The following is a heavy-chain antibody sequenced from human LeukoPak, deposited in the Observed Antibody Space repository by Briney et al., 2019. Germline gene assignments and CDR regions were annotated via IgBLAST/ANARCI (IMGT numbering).Heavy chain of an antibody. CDR3: ARGGSSSWDYFDY. D-gene: IGHD6-13*01. J-gene: IGHJ4*02. Sequence: GGSLRLSCAASGFTFSSYAMHWVRQAPGKGLEYVSGISSNGGSTYNANSVKGRFTISRDNSKNTLYLQMGSLRGEDMAVYYCARGGSSSWDYFDYWGQGTLVTVSS. CDR2: ISSNGGST. CDR1: GFTFSSYA. V-gene: IGHV3-64*01.